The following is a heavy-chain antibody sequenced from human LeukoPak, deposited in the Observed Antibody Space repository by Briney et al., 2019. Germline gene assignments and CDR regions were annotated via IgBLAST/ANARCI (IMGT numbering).Heavy chain of an antibody. CDR1: GFTFDDYG. CDR3: ARDLQYVDWLLAGYFDY. V-gene: IGHV3-20*04. Sequence: SGGSLRLSCAASGFTFDDYGMSWVRQAPGKGLEWVSGINWNGGSTGYADSVKGRFTISRDNAKNSLYLQMNSLRAEDTAIYYCARDLQYVDWLLAGYFDYWGQGTLVTVSS. D-gene: IGHD3-9*01. CDR2: INWNGGST. J-gene: IGHJ4*02.